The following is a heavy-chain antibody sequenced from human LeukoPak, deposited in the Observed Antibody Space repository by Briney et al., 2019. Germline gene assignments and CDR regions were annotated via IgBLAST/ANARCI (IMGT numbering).Heavy chain of an antibody. CDR1: GFSFSSYA. Sequence: PGGSLRLSCAASGFSFSSYAMNWVRQAPGKGLEWVSYISSSGSMIYYADSVKGRFTISRDNAKNSLYLQMNSLRAEDTAVYYCARARGYSGYESRYYYYGMDVWGQGTTVTVSS. CDR3: ARARGYSGYESRYYYYGMDV. V-gene: IGHV3-48*04. D-gene: IGHD5-12*01. CDR2: ISSSGSMI. J-gene: IGHJ6*02.